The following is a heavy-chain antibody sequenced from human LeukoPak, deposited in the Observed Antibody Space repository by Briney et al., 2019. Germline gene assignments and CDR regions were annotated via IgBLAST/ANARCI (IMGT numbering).Heavy chain of an antibody. D-gene: IGHD5-24*01. V-gene: IGHV1-46*01. Sequence: ASVKVSCKASGYTFTNYYMHWVRQAPGQGLEWMGIINPSGGNTNYAQNFQGRVTMTRDTSTSTVYMELSSLRSEDTAVYYCARVRDGYNDAYDIWGQGTMVTVPS. CDR2: INPSGGNT. CDR1: GYTFTNYY. J-gene: IGHJ3*02. CDR3: ARVRDGYNDAYDI.